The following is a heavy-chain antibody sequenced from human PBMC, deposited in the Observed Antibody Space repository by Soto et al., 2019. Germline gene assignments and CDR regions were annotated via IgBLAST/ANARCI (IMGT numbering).Heavy chain of an antibody. Sequence: QVKLVQSGAEVKKPGASVKVSCKASGYTFTSYGITWVRQAPGQGLEWMGWTSTYNDNTNYAEKFEGRVTMTTDTSTTTAYMELRSLRSDDTAVYYCARGGWLQSYFDHWGQGTLVTVSS. CDR1: GYTFTSYG. V-gene: IGHV1-18*01. CDR2: TSTYNDNT. J-gene: IGHJ4*02. CDR3: ARGGWLQSYFDH. D-gene: IGHD4-4*01.